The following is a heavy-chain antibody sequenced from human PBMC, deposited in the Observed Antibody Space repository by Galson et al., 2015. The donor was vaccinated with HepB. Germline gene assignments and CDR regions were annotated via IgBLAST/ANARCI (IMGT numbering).Heavy chain of an antibody. CDR1: GFTFSSYA. V-gene: IGHV3-23*01. CDR3: AKDVRPRMVYYFDY. CDR2: ISGSGGST. Sequence: LRLSCAASGFTFSSYAMSWVRQAPGKGLEWVSAISGSGGSTYYADSVKGRFTISRDNSKNTLYLQMNSLRAEDTAVYYCAKDVRPRMVYYFDYWGQGTLVTVSS. D-gene: IGHD2-8*01. J-gene: IGHJ4*02.